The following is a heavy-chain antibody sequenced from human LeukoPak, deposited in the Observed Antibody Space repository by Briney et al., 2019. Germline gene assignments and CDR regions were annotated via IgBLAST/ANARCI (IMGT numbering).Heavy chain of an antibody. CDR1: GYGFTSYY. D-gene: IGHD5-12*01. J-gene: IGHJ4*02. Sequence: ASVKVSCKAFGYGFTSYYIHWVRQAPGQGLEWMGIINPSVGGTTYARKFQGRVTITADKSTSTAYMELSSLRSEDTAVYYCARVSPNSGYDSTEYWGQGTLVTVSS. V-gene: IGHV1-46*01. CDR3: ARVSPNSGYDSTEY. CDR2: INPSVGGT.